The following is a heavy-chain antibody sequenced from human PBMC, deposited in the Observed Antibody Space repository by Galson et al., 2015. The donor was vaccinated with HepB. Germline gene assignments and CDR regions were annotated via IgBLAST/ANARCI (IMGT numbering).Heavy chain of an antibody. Sequence: SVKVSCKASGYTFTSYDINWVRQTTGQGLEWMGWMNPNSGNTGYAQKFQGRVTMTRNTSISTAYMELSSLRSEDTAVYYCARGDLVAGYNFDLWGRGTLVTVSS. CDR1: GYTFTSYD. CDR3: ARGDLVAGYNFDL. J-gene: IGHJ2*01. V-gene: IGHV1-8*01. D-gene: IGHD5-12*01. CDR2: MNPNSGNT.